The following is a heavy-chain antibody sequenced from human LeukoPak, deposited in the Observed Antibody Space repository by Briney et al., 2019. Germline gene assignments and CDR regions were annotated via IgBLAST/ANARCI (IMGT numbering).Heavy chain of an antibody. D-gene: IGHD5-24*01. J-gene: IGHJ4*02. Sequence: GGSLRLSCAATGFTVRSNYMTWVRQAPGKGLEWVSVIYSGGSTYYADSVKGRFTISRDNSKNTLYLQMNSLRAEDTAVYYCARSRDGYNGYFDYWGQGTLVTVSS. CDR3: ARSRDGYNGYFDY. CDR2: IYSGGST. V-gene: IGHV3-53*01. CDR1: GFTVRSNY.